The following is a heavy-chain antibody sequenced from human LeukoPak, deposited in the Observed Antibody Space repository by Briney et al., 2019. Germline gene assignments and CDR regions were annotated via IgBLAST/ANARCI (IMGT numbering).Heavy chain of an antibody. Sequence: SETLSLTCTVSGGSISSYYWSWIRQPAGKGLEWIGRIYSSGSTNHNPSLKSRVTMSVDTSKDQFSLKLSSVTAADTAVYYCAXXXXXXYYYKWYFDLWGRGTQVTVSP. V-gene: IGHV4-4*07. CDR2: IYSSGST. J-gene: IGHJ2*01. CDR1: GGSISSYY. D-gene: IGHD3-22*01. CDR3: AXXXXXXYYYKWYFDL.